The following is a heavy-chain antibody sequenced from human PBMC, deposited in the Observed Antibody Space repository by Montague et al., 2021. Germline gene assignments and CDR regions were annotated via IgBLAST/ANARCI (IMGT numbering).Heavy chain of an antibody. CDR3: ALAVAGRGGYDY. CDR2: YMPEKNN. V-gene: IGHV6-1*01. Sequence: YMPEKNNEYAVSLNSRITINPDTSKNQFSLQVKSMTPEDTAVYYCALAVAGRGGYDYWGQGTLVTVSS. J-gene: IGHJ4*02. D-gene: IGHD6-19*01.